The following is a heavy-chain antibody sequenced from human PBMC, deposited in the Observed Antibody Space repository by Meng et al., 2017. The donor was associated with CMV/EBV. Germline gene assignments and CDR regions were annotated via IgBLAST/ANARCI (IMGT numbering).Heavy chain of an antibody. V-gene: IGHV4-34*01. CDR1: GGSFSGYY. J-gene: IGHJ4*02. D-gene: IGHD1-26*01. CDR2: INQRGST. Sequence: QLRLRQGGGGLLKRSETLPRTSAVYGGSFSGYYCSWIRQPPGKGLEWIGEINQRGSTNYNPSLKSRVTISVDTSKNQFSLKLSSVTAAETAVYYCASSLSYPDYWGQGALVTVSS. CDR3: ASSLSYPDY.